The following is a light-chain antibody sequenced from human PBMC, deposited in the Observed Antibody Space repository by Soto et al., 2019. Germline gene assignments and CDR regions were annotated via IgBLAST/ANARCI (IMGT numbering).Light chain of an antibody. Sequence: DIVLTQSPDSLAVSLGETATINCKSSQSLLYSSNNKNYLAWYQEKPGQPPELLIYWASTRESGVPDRFSGSGSGTDFPLTISSLQAEDVAVYYCQQYYSTPRTFGRGTKVEIK. J-gene: IGKJ4*02. CDR3: QQYYSTPRT. CDR2: WAS. V-gene: IGKV4-1*01. CDR1: QSLLYSSNNKNY.